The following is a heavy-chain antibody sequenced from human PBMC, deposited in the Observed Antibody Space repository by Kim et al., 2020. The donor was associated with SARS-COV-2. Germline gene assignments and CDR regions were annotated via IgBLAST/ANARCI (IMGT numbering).Heavy chain of an antibody. Sequence: GGSLRLSCAASGFTFSSYAMSWVHQAPGKGLEWVSAISGSGGSTYYADSVKGRFTISRDNSKNTLYLQMNSLRAEDTAVYYCAKDVKAGVYQLHAFDIWGQGTMVTVSS. CDR3: AKDVKAGVYQLHAFDI. V-gene: IGHV3-23*01. CDR2: ISGSGGST. CDR1: GFTFSSYA. J-gene: IGHJ3*02. D-gene: IGHD2-2*01.